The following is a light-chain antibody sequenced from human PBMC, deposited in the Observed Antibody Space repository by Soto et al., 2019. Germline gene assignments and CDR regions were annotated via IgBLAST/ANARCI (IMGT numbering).Light chain of an antibody. CDR2: DVS. J-gene: IGLJ1*01. V-gene: IGLV2-14*01. CDR1: SSDVGGYNY. Sequence: QSVLTQPASVSGSPGQSITISCNGTSSDVGGYNYVSWYQQHPGKAPKLMIYDVSNRPSGVSNRFSGSKSGNTASLTISGLQAEDEADYYCSSYTSSSAVYVFGTGTKLTVL. CDR3: SSYTSSSAVYV.